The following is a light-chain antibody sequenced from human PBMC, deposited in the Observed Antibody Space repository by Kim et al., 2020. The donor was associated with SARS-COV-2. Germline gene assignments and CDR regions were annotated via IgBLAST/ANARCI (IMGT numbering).Light chain of an antibody. V-gene: IGKV1-5*03. CDR2: KTS. Sequence: ASIGDSVTITCRASQSISTWLAWYQQKPGRAPKLLIHKTSSLEPGVSSRFSGSGSGTEFTLTISSLQPDDYATYYCQRYNTPPWTFGQGTKLEI. CDR3: QRYNTPPWT. J-gene: IGKJ1*01. CDR1: QSISTW.